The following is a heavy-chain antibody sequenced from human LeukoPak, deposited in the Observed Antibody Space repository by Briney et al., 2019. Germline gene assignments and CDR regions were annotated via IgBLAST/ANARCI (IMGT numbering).Heavy chain of an antibody. CDR2: INHSGST. Sequence: SETLSLTCTVSGGSISSYYWSWIRQPPGKGLEWIGEINHSGSTNYNPSLKSRVTISVDTSKNQFSLKLSSVTAADTAVYYCASTMPVGYWGQGTLVTVSS. V-gene: IGHV4-34*01. CDR3: ASTMPVGY. J-gene: IGHJ4*02. CDR1: GGSISSYY. D-gene: IGHD2-2*01.